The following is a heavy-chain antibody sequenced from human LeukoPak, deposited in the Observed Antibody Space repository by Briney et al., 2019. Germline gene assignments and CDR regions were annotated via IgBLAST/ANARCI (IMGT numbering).Heavy chain of an antibody. J-gene: IGHJ4*02. D-gene: IGHD4-17*01. CDR3: ARATYGDVYYFDY. CDR2: IYHSGST. Sequence: SETLSLTCAVSGGSISSSNWWSWVRQPPGKGLEWIGEIYHSGSTNYNPSLKSRVTISVDKSKNQFSLKLSSVTAADTAVYYCARATYGDVYYFDYWGQGTLVTVSS. V-gene: IGHV4-4*02. CDR1: GGSISSSNW.